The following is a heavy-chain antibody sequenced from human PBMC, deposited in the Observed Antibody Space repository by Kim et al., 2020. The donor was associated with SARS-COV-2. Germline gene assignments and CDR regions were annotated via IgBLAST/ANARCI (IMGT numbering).Heavy chain of an antibody. CDR1: GGSISSYY. V-gene: IGHV4-59*01. D-gene: IGHD6-13*01. J-gene: IGHJ4*02. CDR2: IYYSGST. CDR3: ARSQEGYSSSWWIDY. Sequence: SETLSLTCTVSGGSISSYYWSWIRQPPGKGLEWIGYIYYSGSTNYNPSLKSRVTISVDTSKNQFSLKLSSVTAADTAVYYCARSQEGYSSSWWIDYWGQGTLVTVSS.